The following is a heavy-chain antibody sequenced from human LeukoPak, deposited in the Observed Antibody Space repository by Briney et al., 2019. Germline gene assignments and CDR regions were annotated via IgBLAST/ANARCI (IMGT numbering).Heavy chain of an antibody. CDR3: ARHAEESFDAFDI. CDR1: GGSFSGYY. D-gene: IGHD1-26*01. Sequence: PSETLSLTCAVYGGSFSGYYWSWIRQPPGKGLEWIGYIYYSGRTYYKPSLRSRVTISVDRSRNQFSLKLTSVTAADTAGYYCARHAEESFDAFDIWGQGTMVTVSS. V-gene: IGHV4-30-4*08. J-gene: IGHJ3*02. CDR2: IYYSGRT.